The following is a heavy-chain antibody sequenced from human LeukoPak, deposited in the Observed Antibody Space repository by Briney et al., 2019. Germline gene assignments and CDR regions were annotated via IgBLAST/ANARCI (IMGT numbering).Heavy chain of an antibody. D-gene: IGHD1-26*01. CDR2: FDPEDGET. CDR3: ATDGRAKWELLTLHY. Sequence: GASVKVSCKVSGYTLTELSMHWARQARGKGLEWMGGFDPEDGETIYAQKFQGRVTMTEDTSTDTAYMELSSLRSEDTAVYYCATDGRAKWELLTLHYWGQGTLVTVSS. V-gene: IGHV1-24*01. J-gene: IGHJ4*02. CDR1: GYTLTELS.